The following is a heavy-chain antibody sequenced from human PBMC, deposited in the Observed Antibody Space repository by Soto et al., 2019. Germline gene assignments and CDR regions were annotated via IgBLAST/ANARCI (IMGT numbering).Heavy chain of an antibody. CDR3: ASSGDSAGWGIDF. V-gene: IGHV3-48*02. D-gene: IGHD6-19*01. CDR1: GFSFSSYS. Sequence: EVQLVESGGVLVQPVGSLRLSCAASGFSFSSYSMNWVRQAPGKGLEWVSYINRDSKTVYYAESVKGRFGISRDNAKKSLSLQMNSLRDEDTALYYCASSGDSAGWGIDFWGQGTLVTVSS. CDR2: INRDSKTV. J-gene: IGHJ4*02.